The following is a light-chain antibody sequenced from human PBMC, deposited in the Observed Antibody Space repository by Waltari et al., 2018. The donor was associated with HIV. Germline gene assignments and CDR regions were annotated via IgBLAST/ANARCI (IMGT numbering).Light chain of an antibody. CDR1: SPNIGSNF. J-gene: IGLJ3*02. Sequence: QSVLTQPPSASATPGQRVAISCSGRSPNIGSNFVYWYQQLPGTAPKLLIYRNNQRPSGVPDRFSGSRSGTSVSLAISGLRSEDEADYYCATWDDSLNANWVFGGGTKLTVL. CDR2: RNN. CDR3: ATWDDSLNANWV. V-gene: IGLV1-47*01.